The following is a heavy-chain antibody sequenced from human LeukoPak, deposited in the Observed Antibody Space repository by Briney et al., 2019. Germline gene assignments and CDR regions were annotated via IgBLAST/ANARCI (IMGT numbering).Heavy chain of an antibody. V-gene: IGHV1-18*01. CDR2: ITAYNGNR. Sequence: GASVKVSCKTSGYTFSNYGISWVRQAPGQGLEWMGWITAYNGNRLYAQRFQGRITLTTDTSTSTSYMELRSLRSDDTAVYYCARDTAAAGQGYYYYYGMDVWGQGTTVTVSS. CDR3: ARDTAAAGQGYYYYYGMDV. D-gene: IGHD6-13*01. CDR1: GYTFSNYG. J-gene: IGHJ6*02.